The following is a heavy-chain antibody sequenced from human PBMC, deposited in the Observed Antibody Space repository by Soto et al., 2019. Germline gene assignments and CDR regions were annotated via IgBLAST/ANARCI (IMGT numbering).Heavy chain of an antibody. CDR1: GFTFSSYW. CDR2: IKQDGSET. J-gene: IGHJ4*02. D-gene: IGHD6-13*01. CDR3: AREQLQVVIPDY. V-gene: IGHV3-7*01. Sequence: EVQLVESGGGLVQPGGSLRLSCAASGFTFSSYWMNWGRQAPGKGLEWVANIKQDGSETSYVDSVKGRFTISRDNTKNSLYLQMNSLRAEDTAVYYCAREQLQVVIPDYWGQGALVSVSS.